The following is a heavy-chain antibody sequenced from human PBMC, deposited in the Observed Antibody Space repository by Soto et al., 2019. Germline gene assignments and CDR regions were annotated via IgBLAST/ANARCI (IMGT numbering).Heavy chain of an antibody. CDR1: GFSFSTYG. V-gene: IGHV3-23*01. J-gene: IGHJ5*02. D-gene: IGHD1-1*01. CDR3: TRWNGYGDL. Sequence: EMQLLESGGGFVQPGGSLRLSCVVSGFSFSTYGVTWVRQAPGKGLEWVCGVSGGSGVTHYTDSVNGRFTISGDDSKNTVYLQMHSLRGEDTAVYYCTRWNGYGDLWGQGTLVTVSS. CDR2: VSGGSGVT.